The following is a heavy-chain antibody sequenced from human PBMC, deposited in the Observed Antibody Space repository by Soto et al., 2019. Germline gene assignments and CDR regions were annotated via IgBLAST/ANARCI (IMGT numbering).Heavy chain of an antibody. CDR2: INHSGST. V-gene: IGHV4-34*01. D-gene: IGHD3-10*01. CDR1: GGSFSGYY. J-gene: IGHJ4*02. Sequence: SETLSLTCAVYGGSFSGYYWSWIRQPPGKGLEWIGEINHSGSTNYNPSLKSRVTISVGTSKNQFSLKLSSVTAADTAVYYCARGGITMVRGVIDYWGQGTLVTVSS. CDR3: ARGGITMVRGVIDY.